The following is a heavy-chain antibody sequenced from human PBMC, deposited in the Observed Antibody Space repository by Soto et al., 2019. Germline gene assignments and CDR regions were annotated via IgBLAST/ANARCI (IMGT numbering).Heavy chain of an antibody. D-gene: IGHD3-10*01. CDR2: IYYSGST. J-gene: IGHJ3*02. CDR3: ARLTFRLWFGELLGAFDI. V-gene: IGHV4-59*01. CDR1: GGSISSYY. Sequence: SETLSLTCTVSGGSISSYYWSWIRQPPGKGLEWIGYIYYSGSTNYNPSLKSRVTISVDTSKNQFSLKLSSVTAADTAVYYCARLTFRLWFGELLGAFDIWGQGTMVTV.